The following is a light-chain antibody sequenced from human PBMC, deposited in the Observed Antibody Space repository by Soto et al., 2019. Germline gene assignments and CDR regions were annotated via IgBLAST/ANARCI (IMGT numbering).Light chain of an antibody. V-gene: IGLV2-14*01. Sequence: SVLTQPASVSGSPGQSITISCTGTSSDVGNYIFVSWYRQHPGKAPKLMIYDINNRPSGVSNRFSGSKSGNTASLTISGLQAEDEADYYCVSYTTSASYVFGTGTKSPS. CDR2: DIN. CDR3: VSYTTSASYV. J-gene: IGLJ1*01. CDR1: SSDVGNYIF.